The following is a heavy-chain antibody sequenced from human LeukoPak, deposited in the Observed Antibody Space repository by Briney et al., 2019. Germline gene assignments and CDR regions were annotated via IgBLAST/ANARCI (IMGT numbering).Heavy chain of an antibody. D-gene: IGHD6-19*01. CDR3: ARDKLGGSMAGSNFDY. CDR2: ISSSSSNI. V-gene: IGHV3-21*01. CDR1: EFTFSSYS. Sequence: GGSLRLSWAASEFTFSSYSMNWVRQAPGKGLEWVSSISSSSSNIYYGDSVKGRFTISRDNAKKSLYLQMNSLRAEDTAVYYCARDKLGGSMAGSNFDYWGQGTLVTVSS. J-gene: IGHJ4*02.